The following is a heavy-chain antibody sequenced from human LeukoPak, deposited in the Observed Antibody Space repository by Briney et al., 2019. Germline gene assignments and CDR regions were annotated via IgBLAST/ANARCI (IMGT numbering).Heavy chain of an antibody. CDR3: ARQTHIVVVTAINWFDP. CDR2: IYYSGRT. D-gene: IGHD2-21*02. Sequence: SETLSLTCTVSGGSISSSSYYWGWIRQPPGKGLEWIGSIYYSGRTYYNPSLKSRVTISVDTSKNQFSLKLSSVTAADTAVYYCARQTHIVVVTAINWFDPWGQGTLVTVSS. CDR1: GGSISSSSYY. J-gene: IGHJ5*02. V-gene: IGHV4-39*07.